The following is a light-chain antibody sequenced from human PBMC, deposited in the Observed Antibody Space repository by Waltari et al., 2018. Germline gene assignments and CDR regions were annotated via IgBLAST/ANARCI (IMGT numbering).Light chain of an antibody. CDR2: DVN. CDR3: SSYLSTNTEV. J-gene: IGLJ2*01. Sequence: QSALTQPASVSGSPGQSIAISCTRTRSDVGSYDYVSWYQQHPGKAPKLIIFDVNYRPSGVSNRFSSSKSGNTASLTISGLQPEDEADYYCSSYLSTNTEVFGGGTKVTVL. V-gene: IGLV2-14*03. CDR1: RSDVGSYDY.